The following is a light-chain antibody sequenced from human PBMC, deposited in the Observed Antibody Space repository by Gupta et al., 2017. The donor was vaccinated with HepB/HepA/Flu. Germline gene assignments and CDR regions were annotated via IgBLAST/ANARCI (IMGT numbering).Light chain of an antibody. J-gene: IGLJ1*01. Sequence: SYELTQPLSVSLALGQTARITCGGNNIGSKNVHWYQQKPGQAPVLVIYRDSNRPSGIPERFSGSNSGNTATLTISRAQAGDEADYYCQVWDSSTAVFGTGTKVTVL. V-gene: IGLV3-9*01. CDR1: NIGSKN. CDR2: RDS. CDR3: QVWDSSTAV.